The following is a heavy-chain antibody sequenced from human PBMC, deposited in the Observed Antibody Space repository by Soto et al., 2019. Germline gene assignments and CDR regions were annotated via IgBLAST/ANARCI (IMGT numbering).Heavy chain of an antibody. CDR2: IYYSGST. V-gene: IGHV4-30-4*01. CDR3: ARGGWNDVDYYYYGMDV. CDR1: GGSISSGDYY. Sequence: SETLSLTCTVSGGSISSGDYYWSWIRQPPGKGLEWIGYIYYSGSTCYNPSLKSRVTISVDTSKNQFSLKLSSVNAADTAGYYCARGGWNDVDYYYYGMDVWGQGTTVTVSS. J-gene: IGHJ6*02. D-gene: IGHD1-1*01.